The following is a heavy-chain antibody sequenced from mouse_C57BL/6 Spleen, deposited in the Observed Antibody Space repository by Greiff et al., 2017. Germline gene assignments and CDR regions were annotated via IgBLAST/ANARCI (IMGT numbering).Heavy chain of an antibody. J-gene: IGHJ2*01. CDR2: ISYDGSN. Sequence: DVKLQESGPGLVKPSQSLSLTCSVTGYSITSGYYWNWIRQFPGNKLEWMGYISYDGSNNYNPSLKNRISITRDTSKNQFFLKLNSVTTEDTATYYCARESDDYFDYWGQGTTLTVSS. CDR3: ARESDDYFDY. V-gene: IGHV3-6*01. CDR1: GYSITSGYY.